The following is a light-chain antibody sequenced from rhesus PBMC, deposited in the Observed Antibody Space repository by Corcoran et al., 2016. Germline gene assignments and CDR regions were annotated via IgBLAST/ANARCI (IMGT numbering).Light chain of an antibody. CDR3: KQHNSYPLT. V-gene: IGKV1-25*01. J-gene: IGKJ4*01. CDR1: QGISKY. Sequence: DIQMTQSPSSLSASVGDTVTITCQASQGISKYFAWYQQKPGKVPKLLIYDESTLQSGVPSRFRGRGSGTEVTLTISSLQPEDFATYYCKQHNSYPLTFGGGTKVEIK. CDR2: DES.